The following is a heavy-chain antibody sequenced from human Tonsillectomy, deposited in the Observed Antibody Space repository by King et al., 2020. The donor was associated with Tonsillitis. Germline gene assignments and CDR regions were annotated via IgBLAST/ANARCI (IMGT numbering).Heavy chain of an antibody. J-gene: IGHJ3*02. Sequence: HVQLQESGPGLVKPSETLSLICTVSGGSISSYYWSWIRQPPGKGLEWIGYIYHSGSTNYNPSLKSRVTMSVDTSKNQFSLKLSSVTAADTAVYYCARDRDPALSDAFDIWGQGTMVTVSS. CDR2: IYHSGST. CDR1: GGSISSYY. V-gene: IGHV4-59*01. CDR3: ARDRDPALSDAFDI. D-gene: IGHD2-2*01.